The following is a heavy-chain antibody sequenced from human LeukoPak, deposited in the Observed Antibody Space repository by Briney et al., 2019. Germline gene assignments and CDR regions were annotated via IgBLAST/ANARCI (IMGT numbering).Heavy chain of an antibody. CDR3: ARAMRSDYDY. V-gene: IGHV3-48*02. J-gene: IGHJ4*02. Sequence: DSVKGRFTISRDNAENSLYLQMNSLRDEDTAVYYCARAMRSDYDYWSQGTLVTVSS. D-gene: IGHD3-22*01.